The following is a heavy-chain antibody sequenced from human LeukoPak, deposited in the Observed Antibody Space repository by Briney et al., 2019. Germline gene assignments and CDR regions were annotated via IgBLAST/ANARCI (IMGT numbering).Heavy chain of an antibody. CDR1: GFSLSDYD. CDR3: ARGASSWYMGWFDP. D-gene: IGHD6-13*01. CDR2: ISSSGSTI. V-gene: IGHV3-11*01. Sequence: GESLRLSCAASGFSLSDYDMNWIRQAPGKGLEWISYISSSGSTIYYADFVKGRFTISRDNAKNSLYLQMNSLRAEDTAVYYCARGASSWYMGWFDPWGQGTLLTVSS. J-gene: IGHJ5*02.